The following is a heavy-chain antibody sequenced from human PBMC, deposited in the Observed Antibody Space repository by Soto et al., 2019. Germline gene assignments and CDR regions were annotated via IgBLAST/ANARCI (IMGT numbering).Heavy chain of an antibody. D-gene: IGHD3-10*01. CDR2: ISAYNGNT. CDR3: ARDPIPNYYGSGSPHCYYGMDV. CDR1: GYTFTSYG. Sequence: ASVKVSCKASGYTFTSYGISWVRQAPGQGLEWMGWISAYNGNTNYAQKLQGRVTMTTDTSTSTAYMELRSLRSDDTAVYYCARDPIPNYYGSGSPHCYYGMDVWGPGTTVTVSS. V-gene: IGHV1-18*01. J-gene: IGHJ6*02.